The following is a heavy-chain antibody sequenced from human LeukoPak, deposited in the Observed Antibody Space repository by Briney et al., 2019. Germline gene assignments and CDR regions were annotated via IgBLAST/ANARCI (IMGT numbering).Heavy chain of an antibody. CDR3: AKDTTPPKAGLDP. CDR1: GFTFSRNG. CDR2: IRYDGSNK. V-gene: IGHV3-30*02. D-gene: IGHD1-14*01. J-gene: IGHJ5*02. Sequence: GGSLRLSCVASGFTFSRNGMHWVRQAPGKGLEWVAFIRYDGSNKYYADSVKGRFTISRDNSKNTLYLQMNSLRAEDTAVYYCAKDTTPPKAGLDPWAREPWSPSPQ.